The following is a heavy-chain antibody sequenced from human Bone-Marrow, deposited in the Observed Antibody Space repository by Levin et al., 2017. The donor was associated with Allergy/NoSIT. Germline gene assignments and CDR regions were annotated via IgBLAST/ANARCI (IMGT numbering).Heavy chain of an antibody. Sequence: PGGSLRLSCAASGFTFRHYTMNWVRQAPGKGLEWVSCITSSGDGTYYADSVKGRFTISRDNAKNSLYLQLNRLRDEDTAMYYCARDPARRYYDSSGYSGDHWGQGTLVTVSS. D-gene: IGHD3-22*01. CDR3: ARDPARRYYDSSGYSGDH. CDR1: GFTFRHYT. J-gene: IGHJ4*02. V-gene: IGHV3-48*02. CDR2: ITSSGDGT.